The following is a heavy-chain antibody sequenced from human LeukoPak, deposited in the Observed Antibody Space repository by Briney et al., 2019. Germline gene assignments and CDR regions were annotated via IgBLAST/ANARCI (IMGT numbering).Heavy chain of an antibody. D-gene: IGHD3-3*01. Sequence: SETLSLTCTVSGGSISSYYWSWIRQPPGKGLEWIGYIYTSGSTNYNPSLKSRVTISVDTSKNQFSLKLSSVTAADTAVYYCARVPPYDFWSGYEYYYYYYMDVWGKGTTVTVFS. CDR3: ARVPPYDFWSGYEYYYYYYMDV. CDR2: IYTSGST. CDR1: GGSISSYY. J-gene: IGHJ6*03. V-gene: IGHV4-4*09.